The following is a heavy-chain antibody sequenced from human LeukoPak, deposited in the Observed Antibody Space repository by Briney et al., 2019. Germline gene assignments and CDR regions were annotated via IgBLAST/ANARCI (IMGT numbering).Heavy chain of an antibody. CDR1: GGSISSYY. D-gene: IGHD5-12*01. CDR2: IYYSGST. V-gene: IGHV4-59*08. Sequence: SETLSLTCTVPGGSISSYYWSWMRQPPGKGLEWIGYIYYSGSTNYSPSLKSRVTISVDTSKNQFSLKLSSVTAADTAVYYCATVATTYYFDYWGQGTLVTVSS. CDR3: ATVATTYYFDY. J-gene: IGHJ4*02.